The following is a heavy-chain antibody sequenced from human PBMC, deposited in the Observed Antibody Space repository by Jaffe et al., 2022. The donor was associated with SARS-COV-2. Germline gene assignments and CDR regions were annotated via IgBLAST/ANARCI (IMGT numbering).Heavy chain of an antibody. V-gene: IGHV1-8*01. J-gene: IGHJ6*03. CDR2: MNPNSGNT. D-gene: IGHD3-10*02. CDR3: ARVYVEEIQPVTYYYYYYMDV. Sequence: QVQLVQSGAEVKKPGASVKVSCKASGYTFTSYDINWVRQATGQGLEWMGWMNPNSGNTGYAQKFQGRVTMTRNTSISTAYMELSSLRSEDTAVYYCARVYVEEIQPVTYYYYYYMDVWGKGTTVTVSS. CDR1: GYTFTSYD.